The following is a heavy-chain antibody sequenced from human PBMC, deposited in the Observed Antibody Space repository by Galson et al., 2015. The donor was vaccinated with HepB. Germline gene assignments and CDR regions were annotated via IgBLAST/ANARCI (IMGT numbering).Heavy chain of an antibody. J-gene: IGHJ4*02. V-gene: IGHV3-33*08. CDR1: GFTFSSYG. CDR2: IWYDGSNK. CDR3: ARDTEGGSGYCLDY. Sequence: SLRLSCAASGFTFSSYGMHWVRQAPGKGLEWVAVIWYDGSNKYYADSVKGRFTISRDNSKNTLYLQMNSLRAEDTAVYYCARDTEGGSGYCLDYWGQGTLVTVSS. D-gene: IGHD3-22*01.